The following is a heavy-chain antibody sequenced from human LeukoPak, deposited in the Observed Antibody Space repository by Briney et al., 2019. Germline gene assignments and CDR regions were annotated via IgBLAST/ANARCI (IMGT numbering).Heavy chain of an antibody. Sequence: GESLKISCKGSGFRFANSWIGWVRQVSGKGLEWMGIIYPGDSDTRYSPSFQGQVTISADKSISTAYLQWSSLKASDTAMYYCARSYYGSGSYINVDAFDIWGQGTMVTVSS. D-gene: IGHD3-10*01. CDR1: GFRFANSW. CDR3: ARSYYGSGSYINVDAFDI. V-gene: IGHV5-51*01. CDR2: IYPGDSDT. J-gene: IGHJ3*02.